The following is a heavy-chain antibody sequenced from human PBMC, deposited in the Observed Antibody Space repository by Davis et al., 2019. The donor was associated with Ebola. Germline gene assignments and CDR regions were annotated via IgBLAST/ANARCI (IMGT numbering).Heavy chain of an antibody. CDR3: ARDPGGMSVARFDY. D-gene: IGHD3-16*01. V-gene: IGHV1-46*01. CDR2: INPSGGST. CDR1: GYTFTSYY. Sequence: ASVKVSCKASGYTFTSYYMHWVRQAPGQGLEWMGIINPSGGSTSYAQKFQGRVTMTRDTSTSTAYMELRSLKSDDTAVYYCARDPGGMSVARFDYWGQGTLVTVSS. J-gene: IGHJ4*02.